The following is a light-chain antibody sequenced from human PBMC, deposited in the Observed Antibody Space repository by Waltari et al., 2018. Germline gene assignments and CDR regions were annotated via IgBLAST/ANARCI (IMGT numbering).Light chain of an antibody. CDR2: DVA. V-gene: IGLV2-14*03. J-gene: IGLJ3*02. CDR1: RRYIVGSVY. Sequence: QSALTQPASVSGSPGQSITISCPGTRRYIVGSVYFAWNQHHPGKAPKLIIYDVANRPSGVSNHFSGSKSGNTASLTISGLQAEDEAEYYCSSYTTRSSLDVFGGGTKLTVL. CDR3: SSYTTRSSLDV.